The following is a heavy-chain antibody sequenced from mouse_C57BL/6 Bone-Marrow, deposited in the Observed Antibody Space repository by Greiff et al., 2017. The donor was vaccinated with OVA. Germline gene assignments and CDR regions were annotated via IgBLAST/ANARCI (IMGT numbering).Heavy chain of an antibody. Sequence: QVQLKHSGAELVKPGASVKLSFKASGYTFTSYWMHWVKQRPGQGLEWIGNINPSNGGTNYNEKFKSKATLTVDKSSSTAYMQVSSLTSEDSAVYYCARRGGFITTFFDVWGTGTTVTVSS. CDR1: GYTFTSYW. V-gene: IGHV1-53*01. CDR2: INPSNGGT. CDR3: ARRGGFITTFFDV. D-gene: IGHD1-1*01. J-gene: IGHJ1*03.